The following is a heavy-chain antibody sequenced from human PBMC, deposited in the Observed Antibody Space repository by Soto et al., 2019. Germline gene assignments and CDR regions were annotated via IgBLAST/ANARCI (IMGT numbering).Heavy chain of an antibody. J-gene: IGHJ4*02. CDR3: AKDTLRRPFYYFDY. Sequence: GGSLRLSCAASGFTFSGYAMSWVRQAPGKGLEWVSAISGSGGSTYYADSVKGRFTISRDNSKNTLYLQMNSLRAEDTAVYYCAKDTLRRPFYYFDYWGQGTLVTVSS. D-gene: IGHD4-17*01. CDR2: ISGSGGST. V-gene: IGHV3-23*01. CDR1: GFTFSGYA.